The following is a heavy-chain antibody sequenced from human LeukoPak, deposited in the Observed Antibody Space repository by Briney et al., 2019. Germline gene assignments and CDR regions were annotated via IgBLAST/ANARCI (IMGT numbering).Heavy chain of an antibody. CDR2: ISAYNGNT. Sequence: ASVKVSCKASDYTFTSYGISWVRQAPGQGLEWMGWISAYNGNTNYAQRLQGRVTMTTDTSTSTAYMELRSLRSDDTAVYYCARSSVAGTDFDYWGQGTLVTVSS. J-gene: IGHJ4*02. CDR1: DYTFTSYG. V-gene: IGHV1-18*04. D-gene: IGHD6-19*01. CDR3: ARSSVAGTDFDY.